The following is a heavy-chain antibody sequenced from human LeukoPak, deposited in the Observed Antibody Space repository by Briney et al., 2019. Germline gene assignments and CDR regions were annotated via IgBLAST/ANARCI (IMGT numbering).Heavy chain of an antibody. J-gene: IGHJ5*02. CDR3: ARHVIDSGVYSYWFDP. V-gene: IGHV4-59*08. CDR2: IYYGGST. D-gene: IGHD1-26*01. Sequence: SETLSLSCAVSGGSTTTYNWCWIRQPPGKGVERIAFIYYGGSTIYDLSLKSRVAISLDTSKNQFSLRLTSVTAADTAVYYCARHVIDSGVYSYWFDPWGLGTLVTVSS. CDR1: GGSTTTYN.